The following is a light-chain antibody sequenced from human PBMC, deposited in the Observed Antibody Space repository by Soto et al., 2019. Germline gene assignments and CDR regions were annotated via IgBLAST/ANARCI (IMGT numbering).Light chain of an antibody. CDR1: QNVGRY. CDR3: QQCIDWPLFT. CDR2: DAS. V-gene: IGKV3-15*01. J-gene: IGKJ5*01. Sequence: EIVMTQSPATLSVSPGETATLSCRASQNVGRYLAWYQHRPGQAPRLLIYDASTRATGIPARFSGSGSGTEFTLTISCLQSEDFAVYSCQQCIDWPLFTFGHGTRLEIK.